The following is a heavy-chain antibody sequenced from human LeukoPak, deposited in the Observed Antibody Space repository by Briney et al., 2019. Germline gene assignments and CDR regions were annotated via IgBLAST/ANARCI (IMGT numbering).Heavy chain of an antibody. CDR3: ARDSWYCSGGSCYRQFDY. V-gene: IGHV4-38-2*02. J-gene: IGHJ4*02. Sequence: PSETLSLTCTVSGYSISSGYYWGWIRQPPGKGLEWIGSIYHSGSTYYNPSLKSRVTISVDTSKNQFSLKLSSVTAADTAVYYCARDSWYCSGGSCYRQFDYWGQGTLVTVSS. CDR2: IYHSGST. CDR1: GYSISSGYY. D-gene: IGHD2-15*01.